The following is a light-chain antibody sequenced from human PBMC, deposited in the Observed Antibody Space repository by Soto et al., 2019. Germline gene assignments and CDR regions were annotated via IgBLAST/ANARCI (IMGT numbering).Light chain of an antibody. V-gene: IGLV1-40*01. CDR2: GNS. CDR1: SSNIGAGYD. Sequence: QSVLTQPPSVSGAPGQRVTISCTGSSSNIGAGYDVHWYQQLPGTAPKLLIYGNSNRPSGVPDRFSGSKSGTSASLAITGLQAEDEADYYCQSYDSSLSGRGDVFGTGTQLTVL. J-gene: IGLJ1*01. CDR3: QSYDSSLSGRGDV.